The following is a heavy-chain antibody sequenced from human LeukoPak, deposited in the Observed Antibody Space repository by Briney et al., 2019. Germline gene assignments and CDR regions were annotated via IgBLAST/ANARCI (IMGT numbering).Heavy chain of an antibody. V-gene: IGHV1-2*02. CDR1: GYTFTGSY. D-gene: IGHD5-12*01. Sequence: ASVKVSCKASGYTFTGSYMHWVRQAPGQGLEWMGWINPNSGGTNYAQKFQGRVTMTRDTSISTAYMELSRLRSDDTAVYYCARGDRYSGYEVWWFDPWGQGTLVTVSS. CDR3: ARGDRYSGYEVWWFDP. J-gene: IGHJ5*02. CDR2: INPNSGGT.